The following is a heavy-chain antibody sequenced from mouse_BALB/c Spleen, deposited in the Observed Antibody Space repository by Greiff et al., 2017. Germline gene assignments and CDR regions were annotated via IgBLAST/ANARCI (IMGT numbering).Heavy chain of an antibody. CDR3: ARGSIYYGSKGDYFDY. CDR2: ISYDGSN. J-gene: IGHJ2*01. Sequence: EVHLVESGPGLVKPSQSLSLTCSVTGYSITSGYYWNWIRQFPGNKLEWMGYISYDGSNNYNPSLKNRISITRDTSKNQFFLKLNSVTTEDTATYYCARGSIYYGSKGDYFDYWGQGTTLTVSS. D-gene: IGHD1-1*01. V-gene: IGHV3-6*02. CDR1: GYSITSGYY.